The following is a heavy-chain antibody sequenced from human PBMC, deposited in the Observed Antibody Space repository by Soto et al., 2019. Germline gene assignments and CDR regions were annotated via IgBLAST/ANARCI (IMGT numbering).Heavy chain of an antibody. CDR1: GGSISSSSYY. Sequence: SETLSLTCTVSGGSISSSSYYWGWIRQPPGKGLEWIGSIYYSGSTYYNPSLKSRVTISVDTSKNQFSLKLRSVTAADTAIYYCARGVVGCSGTTCYDFYFDYWGQGALVTVSS. D-gene: IGHD2-2*01. J-gene: IGHJ4*02. CDR2: IYYSGST. V-gene: IGHV4-39*07. CDR3: ARGVVGCSGTTCYDFYFDY.